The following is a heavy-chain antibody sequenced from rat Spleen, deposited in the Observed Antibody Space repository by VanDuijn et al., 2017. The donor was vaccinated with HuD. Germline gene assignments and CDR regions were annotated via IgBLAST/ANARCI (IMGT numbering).Heavy chain of an antibody. D-gene: IGHD1-12*02. Sequence: QVQLKESGPGLVQPSQTLSLTCTVSGFSLTSNSVHWVRQPPGKGLEWMGGIWDDGITDYNSALKSRLSISRDTSKSQIFLKMNRLQPEDTGTYYCARHLREASGVMDVWGQGTLVTVSS. J-gene: IGHJ3*01. CDR1: GFSLTSNS. CDR3: ARHLREASGVMDV. CDR2: IWDDGIT. V-gene: IGHV2-1*01.